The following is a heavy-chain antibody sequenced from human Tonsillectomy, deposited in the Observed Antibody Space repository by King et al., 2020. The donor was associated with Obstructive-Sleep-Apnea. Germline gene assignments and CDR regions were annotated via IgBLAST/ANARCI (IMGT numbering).Heavy chain of an antibody. CDR3: ASGITYYYDSSGSYYDWFDP. V-gene: IGHV4-31*03. CDR2: IFYSGTT. CDR1: GGSISSGGYY. J-gene: IGHJ5*02. D-gene: IGHD3-22*01. Sequence: QLQESGPGLVKPSQTLSLTCTVSGGSISSGGYYWSWIRQHPGKGLEWIGYIFYSGTTYYNPSLQSRVTISVDTSKKQFSLKLGSVTAADTAVYYCASGITYYYDSSGSYYDWFDPWGQGTLVIVSS.